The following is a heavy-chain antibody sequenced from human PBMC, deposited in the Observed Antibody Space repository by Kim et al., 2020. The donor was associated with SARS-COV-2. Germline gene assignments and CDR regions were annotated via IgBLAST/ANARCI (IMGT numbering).Heavy chain of an antibody. CDR1: GFTFSSYW. D-gene: IGHD5-12*01. V-gene: IGHV3-7*01. J-gene: IGHJ6*02. Sequence: GGSLRLSCAASGFTFSSYWMSWVRQAPGKGLEWVANIKQDGSEKYYVDSVKGRFTISRDNAKNSLYLQMNSLRAEDTAVYYCASSKVDIVATIYYYYGMDVWGQGTTVTVSS. CDR3: ASSKVDIVATIYYYYGMDV. CDR2: IKQDGSEK.